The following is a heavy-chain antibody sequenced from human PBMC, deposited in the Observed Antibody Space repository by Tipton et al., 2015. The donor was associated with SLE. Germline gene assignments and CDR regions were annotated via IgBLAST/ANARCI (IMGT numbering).Heavy chain of an antibody. CDR3: THSTDYYYMDV. V-gene: IGHV4-31*03. CDR2: IYYSGNT. Sequence: TLSLTCTVSGVSINGGGYYWSWIRQHPGKGLEWIGHIYYSGNTHYNSSLKSRLTISVDTSKNQFSQKLTSVTPADTAVYYCTHSTDYYYMDVWGKGTTVTVSS. CDR1: GVSINGGGYY. D-gene: IGHD5-18*01. J-gene: IGHJ6*03.